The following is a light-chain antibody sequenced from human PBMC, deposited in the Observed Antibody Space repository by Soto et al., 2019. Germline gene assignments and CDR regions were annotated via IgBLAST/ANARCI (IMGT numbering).Light chain of an antibody. J-gene: IGKJ5*01. Sequence: DIQITQSPSTLSGSVGDRDTITCRASQTISSWLAWYQQKPGKAPKLLIYKASTLKSGVPSRFSGSGSGTEFTLTISSLQPDDFATYYCQHYNSYSEAFGQGTRLEI. CDR1: QTISSW. V-gene: IGKV1-5*03. CDR2: KAS. CDR3: QHYNSYSEA.